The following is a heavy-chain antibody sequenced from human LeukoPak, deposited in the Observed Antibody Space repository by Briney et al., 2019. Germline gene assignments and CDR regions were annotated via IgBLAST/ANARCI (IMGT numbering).Heavy chain of an antibody. CDR3: ARPSITATTRWFDP. D-gene: IGHD1-20*01. V-gene: IGHV3-21*01. J-gene: IGHJ5*02. CDR2: ISSSSSYI. Sequence: GGSLRLSCAASGFTFSSYSMNWVRQAPGKGLEWVSSISSSSSYIYYADSVKGRFTISRDNAKNSLYLQMNSLRAEDTAVYYCARPSITATTRWFDPWGQGTLVTVSS. CDR1: GFTFSSYS.